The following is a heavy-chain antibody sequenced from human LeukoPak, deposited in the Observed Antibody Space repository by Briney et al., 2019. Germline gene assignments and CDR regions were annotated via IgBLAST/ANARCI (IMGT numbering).Heavy chain of an antibody. Sequence: PGRSLRLSCAASGFTFSTHVMHWVRQAPGKGLEWVAVIWYDGSNKYYADSVKGRFTISRDNSKNTLYLQMNSLRAEDTAVYYCAKNSDYYDSSGIDYWGQGTLVTVSS. CDR3: AKNSDYYDSSGIDY. CDR2: IWYDGSNK. CDR1: GFTFSTHV. D-gene: IGHD3-22*01. J-gene: IGHJ4*02. V-gene: IGHV3-33*06.